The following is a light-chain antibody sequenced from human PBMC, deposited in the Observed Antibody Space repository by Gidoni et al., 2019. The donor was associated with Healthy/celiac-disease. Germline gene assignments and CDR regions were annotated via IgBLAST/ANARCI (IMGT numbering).Light chain of an antibody. Sequence: EILLTQSPGTLSLSPGERATLSCMASQSVSSGYLAWYQQRHGQAPRLLIYSASSRATGIPDRVSGSGSGTDLTLTITRLEHEDFAVYYCQKYGSSPLTFGGGTKVEIK. CDR3: QKYGSSPLT. V-gene: IGKV3-20*01. CDR2: SAS. J-gene: IGKJ4*01. CDR1: QSVSSGY.